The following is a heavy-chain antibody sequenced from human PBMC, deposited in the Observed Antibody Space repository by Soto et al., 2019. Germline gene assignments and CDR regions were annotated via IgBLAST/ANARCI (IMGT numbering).Heavy chain of an antibody. V-gene: IGHV1-69*13. CDR1: GGTFSSYA. J-gene: IGHJ5*02. Sequence: SVKVSCKASGGTFSSYAISWVRQAPGQGLEWMGGIIPIFGTANYAQRFQGRVTITADESTSTAYMELSSLRSEDTAVYYCARDRNGTFDPWGQGTLVTVSS. D-gene: IGHD1-26*01. CDR2: IIPIFGTA. CDR3: ARDRNGTFDP.